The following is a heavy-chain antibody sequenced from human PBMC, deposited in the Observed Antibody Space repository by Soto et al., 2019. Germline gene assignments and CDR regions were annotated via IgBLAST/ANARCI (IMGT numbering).Heavy chain of an antibody. CDR1: GFTFSSYS. D-gene: IGHD2-15*01. CDR2: ISSSSSYI. J-gene: IGHJ4*02. Sequence: GGSLRLSCAASGFTFSSYSMNWVRQAPGKGLEWVSSISSSSSYIYYADSVKGRFTISRDNAKNSLYLQMNSLRAEDTAVYYCAREHCSGGSCYSGYWGQGTLVTVSS. CDR3: AREHCSGGSCYSGY. V-gene: IGHV3-21*01.